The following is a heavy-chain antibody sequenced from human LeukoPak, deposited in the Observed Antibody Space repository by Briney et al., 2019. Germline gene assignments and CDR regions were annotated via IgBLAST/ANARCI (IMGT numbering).Heavy chain of an antibody. D-gene: IGHD3-16*02. CDR3: ATAPYDYVRGSYRDDAFDI. J-gene: IGHJ3*02. CDR1: GFTVSSNY. V-gene: IGHV3-53*01. Sequence: GGSLRLSCAASGFTVSSNYMSWVRQAPGKGLEWVSVIYSGGSTYYADSVKGRFTISRDNSKNTLYLQMNSLRAEDTAVYYCATAPYDYVRGSYRDDAFDIWGQGTMVTVSS. CDR2: IYSGGST.